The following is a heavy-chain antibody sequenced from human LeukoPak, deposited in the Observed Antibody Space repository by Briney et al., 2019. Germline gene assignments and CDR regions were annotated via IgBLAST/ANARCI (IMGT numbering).Heavy chain of an antibody. V-gene: IGHV4-30-4*08. J-gene: IGHJ3*02. CDR1: GGSISSGDYY. CDR3: ARAERNAFDI. D-gene: IGHD1-1*01. Sequence: SETLSLTCTVSGGSISSGDYYWSWIRQPPGMGLECIGYIYYSGSTYYNPSLKSRVTISVDTSKNQFSLKLSSVTAADTAVYYCARAERNAFDIWGQGTMVTVSS. CDR2: IYYSGST.